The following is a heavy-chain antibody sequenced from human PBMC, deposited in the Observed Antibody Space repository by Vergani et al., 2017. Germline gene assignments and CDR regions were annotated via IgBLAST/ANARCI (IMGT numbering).Heavy chain of an antibody. CDR1: GYTFTSYG. D-gene: IGHD2-15*01. J-gene: IGHJ4*02. CDR3: ARSRGVGLLTCSGGSCSDY. V-gene: IGHV1-69*13. Sequence: QVQLVQSGAEVKKPGASVTVSCKASGYTFTSYGISWVRQAPGQGLEWMGGIIPIFGTANYAQKFQGRVTITADESTSTAYMELSSLRSEDTAVYYCARSRGVGLLTCSGGSCSDYWGQGTLVTVSS. CDR2: IIPIFGTA.